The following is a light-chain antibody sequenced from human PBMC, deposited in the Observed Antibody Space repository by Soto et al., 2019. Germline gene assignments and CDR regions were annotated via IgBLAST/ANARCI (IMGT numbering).Light chain of an antibody. J-gene: IGLJ1*01. CDR3: GSYSSTDTPFV. CDR1: STDVGGYNY. CDR2: EVT. V-gene: IGLV2-14*01. Sequence: QSVLAQPSSVSGSPGQSITTSCTGTSTDVGGYNYVSWYQHHSGKAPKLLIYEVTNRPSGISDRFSGSKSVNTASLTISGLQAEDESDYYCGSYSSTDTPFVFGTGTKV.